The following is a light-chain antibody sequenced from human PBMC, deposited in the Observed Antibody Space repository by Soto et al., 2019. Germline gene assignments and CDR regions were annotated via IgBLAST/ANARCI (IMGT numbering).Light chain of an antibody. V-gene: IGKV3-15*01. Sequence: ELVMTQSPATLSVSPGERATVACRASQSVRSNLAWYQQKPGQAPRLLVYGASTRATGIPDRFSGSGSGTEFTLNISSLESEDFAVYYCQQYNDWPPNYTFGQGTKLEIK. CDR1: QSVRSN. CDR2: GAS. CDR3: QQYNDWPPNYT. J-gene: IGKJ2*01.